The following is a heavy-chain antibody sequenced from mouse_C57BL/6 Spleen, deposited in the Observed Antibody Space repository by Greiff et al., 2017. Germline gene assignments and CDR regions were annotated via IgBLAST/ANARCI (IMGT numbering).Heavy chain of an antibody. D-gene: IGHD1-1*01. J-gene: IGHJ2*02. CDR2: ISDGGSYT. Sequence: EVKLVESGGGLVKPGGSLKLSCAASGFTFSSYAMSWVRQTPEKRLEWVATISDGGSYTYYPDNVKGRFTISRDNAKNNLYLQMSQLKSEDTAMYYCARYGSSGGFDYWGQGTSLTVSS. CDR3: ARYGSSGGFDY. CDR1: GFTFSSYA. V-gene: IGHV5-4*03.